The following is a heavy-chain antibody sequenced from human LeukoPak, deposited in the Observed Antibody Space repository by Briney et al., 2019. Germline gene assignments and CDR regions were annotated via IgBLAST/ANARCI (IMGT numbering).Heavy chain of an antibody. J-gene: IGHJ4*02. V-gene: IGHV1-69*06. CDR2: IIPIFGTA. CDR1: GGTFSSYA. CDR3: ASGGGEYSYGYVNFDY. D-gene: IGHD5-18*01. Sequence: GASVTVSCKASGGTFSSYAISWVRQAPGQGLEWMGGIIPIFGTANYAQKFQGRVTITADKSTSAAYMELSSLRSEDTAVYYCASGGGEYSYGYVNFDYWGQGTLVTVSA.